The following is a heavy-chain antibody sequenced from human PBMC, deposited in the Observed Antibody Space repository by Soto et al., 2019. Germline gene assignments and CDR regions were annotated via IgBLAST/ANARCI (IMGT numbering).Heavy chain of an antibody. D-gene: IGHD2-15*01. CDR2: ISAYNGNT. CDR1: GYAFTWFN. CDR3: ARAKLVGYYYYGMDV. V-gene: IGHV1-18*01. J-gene: IGHJ6*02. Sequence: ASVKVSCKASGYAFTWFNIHWVRQAPGQRLEWMGWISAYNGNTNYAQKLQGRVTMTTDTSTSTAYMELRSLRSDDTAVYYCARAKLVGYYYYGMDVWGQGTTVTVSS.